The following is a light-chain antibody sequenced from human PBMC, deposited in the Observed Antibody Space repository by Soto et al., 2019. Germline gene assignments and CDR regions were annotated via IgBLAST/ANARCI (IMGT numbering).Light chain of an antibody. CDR2: DTS. Sequence: ETVMTQSPGTLSVSLGERATLSCRASQSVSIHLAWYQQKPGQAPRLLIYDTSPRATGIPARFSGSGSGTEFTLTISSLQSEDFAVYYCQQYSNWPPITFGQGTRLEIK. J-gene: IGKJ5*01. CDR1: QSVSIH. CDR3: QQYSNWPPIT. V-gene: IGKV3-15*01.